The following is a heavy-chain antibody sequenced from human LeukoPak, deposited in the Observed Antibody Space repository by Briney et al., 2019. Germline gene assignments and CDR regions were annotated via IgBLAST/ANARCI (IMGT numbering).Heavy chain of an antibody. D-gene: IGHD6-6*01. CDR1: GDSVSSNSAG. CDR3: ARAPDDWIAAHGGYWFDP. V-gene: IGHV6-1*01. J-gene: IGHJ5*02. Sequence: SQTLSLTCAISGDSVSSNSAGWNWIRQSPSRGLEWLGRTYYRSKWYNDYAVSVKSRITINPDTSKNQFSLQLNSVTPEDTAVYYCARAPDDWIAAHGGYWFDPWGQGTLVTVSS. CDR2: TYYRSKWYN.